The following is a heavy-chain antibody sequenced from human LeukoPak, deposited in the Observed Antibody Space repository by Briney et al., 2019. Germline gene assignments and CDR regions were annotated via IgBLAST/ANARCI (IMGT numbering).Heavy chain of an antibody. Sequence: GRSLRLSCAASGFTFSSYGMHWVRQAPGKGLEWVAVISYDGSNKYYADSMKGRFTISRDNSKNTLYLQMNSLRAEDTAVYYCANNPHYDSSGYLMADWGQGTLVTVSS. J-gene: IGHJ4*02. V-gene: IGHV3-30*18. CDR1: GFTFSSYG. CDR3: ANNPHYDSSGYLMAD. CDR2: ISYDGSNK. D-gene: IGHD3-22*01.